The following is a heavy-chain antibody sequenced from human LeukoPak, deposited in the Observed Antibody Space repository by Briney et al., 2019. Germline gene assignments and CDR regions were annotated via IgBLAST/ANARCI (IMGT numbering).Heavy chain of an antibody. CDR3: ARPSFHCSSTSCYTGYGMDV. CDR2: ISAYNGNT. CDR1: GYTFTTYA. V-gene: IGHV1-18*01. Sequence: GASVEVSCKASGYTFTTYAMNWVRQAPGQGLEWMGWISAYNGNTNYAQKLQGRVTMTTDTSTSTAYMELRSLRSDDTAVYYCARPSFHCSSTSCYTGYGMDVWGQGTTVTVSS. J-gene: IGHJ6*02. D-gene: IGHD2-2*02.